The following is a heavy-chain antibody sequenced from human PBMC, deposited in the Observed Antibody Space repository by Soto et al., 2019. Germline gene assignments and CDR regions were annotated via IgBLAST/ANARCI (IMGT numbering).Heavy chain of an antibody. CDR2: IISTTNYI. V-gene: IGHV3-21*06. Sequence: PGGPLRLSCAASGFTFTRYSMNWVRQAPRKGLEWISSIISTTNYIYYGDPMKGRFTISRDTAKNSLYLELNSLRAEDTAVYYCARETEEFNSACEGWGQGTVVTVTA. J-gene: IGHJ4*02. CDR1: GFTFTRYS. CDR3: ARETEEFNSACEG. D-gene: IGHD1-1*01.